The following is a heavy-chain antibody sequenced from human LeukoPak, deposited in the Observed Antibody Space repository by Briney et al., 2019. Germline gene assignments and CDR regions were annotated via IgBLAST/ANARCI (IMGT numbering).Heavy chain of an antibody. CDR3: AKDHTDSSGWYGNFDY. Sequence: GGSLRLSCAASGFTFSSYSMNWVRQAPGKGLEWVSVISGSGGSTYYADSVKGRFTISRDNSKNTLYVQMNSLRAEDTAVYYCAKDHTDSSGWYGNFDYWGQGTLVTVSS. J-gene: IGHJ4*02. CDR2: ISGSGGST. D-gene: IGHD6-19*01. V-gene: IGHV3-23*01. CDR1: GFTFSSYS.